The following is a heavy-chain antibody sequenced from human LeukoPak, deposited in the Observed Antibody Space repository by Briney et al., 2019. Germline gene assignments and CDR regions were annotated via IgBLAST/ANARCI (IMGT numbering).Heavy chain of an antibody. CDR2: IKEDGTEK. Sequence: GGSLRLSCAGSGFTFSDFWMTWVRQTPGKGLEWVANIKEDGTEKNLVDSVKGRFTISRDNTKNLLFLEMNNLRGDDTAIYYCVRESRPGGAMGLYHNLDYWGQGTLVTVSP. J-gene: IGHJ4*02. CDR1: GFTFSDFW. CDR3: VRESRPGGAMGLYHNLDY. D-gene: IGHD1-1*01. V-gene: IGHV3-7*01.